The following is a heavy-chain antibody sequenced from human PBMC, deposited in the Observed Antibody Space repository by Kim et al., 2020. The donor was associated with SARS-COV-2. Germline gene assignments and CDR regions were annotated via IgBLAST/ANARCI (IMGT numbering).Heavy chain of an antibody. CDR1: GYMFTSFA. CDR3: TRDLGEFGDHGVFFDY. J-gene: IGHJ4*02. Sequence: ASVKVSCKASGYMFTSFAISWVRQAPGQGPEWMGWISAYNGKIKYSQKVQDRVTMTTDIFTTTAYMELRSLRPDDTAVYYCTRDLGEFGDHGVFFDYWGQGTLVTVSS. CDR2: ISAYNGKI. V-gene: IGHV1-18*01. D-gene: IGHD3-16*01.